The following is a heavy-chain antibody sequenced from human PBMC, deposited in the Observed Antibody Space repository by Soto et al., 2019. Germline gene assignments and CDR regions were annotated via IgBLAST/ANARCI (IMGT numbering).Heavy chain of an antibody. Sequence: SETLSLTCTVSGGSISSSSYYWGWIRQHPGKGLEWIGTIYYSGSTYYNPSLKSRFTISVDTSKNQFSLQLSSVTAADTAVYYCARAAYYGPFSFCPDSAGYYYGMDVWGQGTTVT. CDR3: ARAAYYGPFSFCPDSAGYYYGMDV. D-gene: IGHD3-10*01. J-gene: IGHJ6*02. CDR2: IYYSGST. CDR1: GGSISSSSYY. V-gene: IGHV4-39*07.